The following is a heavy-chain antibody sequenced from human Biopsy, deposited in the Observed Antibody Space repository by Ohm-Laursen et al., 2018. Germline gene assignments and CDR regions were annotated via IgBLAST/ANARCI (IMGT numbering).Heavy chain of an antibody. D-gene: IGHD4-11*01. V-gene: IGHV3-7*04. CDR2: IREHGNEE. Sequence: SLRLSCTAPGITFNSDWMSWVRQAPGKGLEWVAIIREHGNEEFYVDSVKGRFTISRDNARNSVYLQMNSLRAEDTAIYYCARGNGHSAWGQGTLVTVSS. CDR1: GITFNSDW. J-gene: IGHJ5*02. CDR3: ARGNGHSA.